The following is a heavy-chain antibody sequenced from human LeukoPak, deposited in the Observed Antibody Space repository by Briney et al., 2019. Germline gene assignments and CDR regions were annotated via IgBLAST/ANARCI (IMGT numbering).Heavy chain of an antibody. V-gene: IGHV3-53*01. J-gene: IGHJ4*02. CDR3: ARDIGRDGYNWGFDY. CDR1: GFTVSSNY. CDR2: IYSGGNT. D-gene: IGHD5-24*01. Sequence: GGSLRLSCAASGFTVSSNYMSWVRQAPGKGLEWVSVIYSGGNTYYANSVKGRFTISRDNSKNTLSLQMNSLRAEDTAVYYCARDIGRDGYNWGFDYWGQGTLVTVSS.